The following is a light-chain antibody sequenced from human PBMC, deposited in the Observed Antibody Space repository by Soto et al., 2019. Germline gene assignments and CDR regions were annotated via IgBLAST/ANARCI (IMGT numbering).Light chain of an antibody. CDR3: SSYAGSNNHVV. CDR2: EVS. CDR1: SSDVGGYNY. V-gene: IGLV2-8*01. J-gene: IGLJ2*01. Sequence: QSVLTQPPSASGSPGQSVTISCTGTSSDVGGYNYVSWYQQHPGKAPKLMIYEVSKRPSGVPDRFSGSKSGNTASLTVSGLQAEDEADYYFSSYAGSNNHVVFGGGTKVTVL.